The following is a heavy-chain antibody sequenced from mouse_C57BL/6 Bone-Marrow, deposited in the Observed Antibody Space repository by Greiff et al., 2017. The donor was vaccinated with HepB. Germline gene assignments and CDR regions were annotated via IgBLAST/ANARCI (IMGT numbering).Heavy chain of an antibody. J-gene: IGHJ2*01. CDR3: ARGLTTVVATEWVFDY. CDR1: GFTFSDYY. Sequence: EVMLVESEGGLVQPGSSMKLSCTASGFTFSDYYMAWVRQVPEKGLEWVANINYDGSSTYYLDSLKSRFIISRDNAKNILYLQMSSLKSEDTATYYCARGLTTVVATEWVFDYWGQGTTLTVSS. V-gene: IGHV5-16*01. CDR2: INYDGSST. D-gene: IGHD1-1*01.